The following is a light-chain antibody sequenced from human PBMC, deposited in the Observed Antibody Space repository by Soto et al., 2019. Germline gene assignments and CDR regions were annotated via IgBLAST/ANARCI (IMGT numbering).Light chain of an antibody. J-gene: IGKJ3*01. CDR1: QSISSY. V-gene: IGKV1-39*01. Sequence: DIQMTQSPSSLSASVGDRVTITCRASQSISSYLNWYQQKPGKAPNLLIYAASSLQRGVPSRFSGSGSGTDFPLTISSLQPEDFATYYCQQTYSTLLTFGPGTKVDIK. CDR2: AAS. CDR3: QQTYSTLLT.